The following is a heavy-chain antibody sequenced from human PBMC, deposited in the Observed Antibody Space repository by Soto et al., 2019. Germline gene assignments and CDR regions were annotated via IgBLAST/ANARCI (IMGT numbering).Heavy chain of an antibody. CDR2: ISAYNGNT. J-gene: IGHJ4*02. Sequence: QVQLVQSGAEVKKPGASVKVSCKASGYTVASYAISWMRQAPGQGLEWMGWISAYNGNTIYAQKLQGRVTMTTDSSTSTADRELRSLRSDDTAVYYCARDPPPPDYWGQGTLVTVSS. CDR1: GYTVASYA. V-gene: IGHV1-18*01. CDR3: ARDPPPPDY.